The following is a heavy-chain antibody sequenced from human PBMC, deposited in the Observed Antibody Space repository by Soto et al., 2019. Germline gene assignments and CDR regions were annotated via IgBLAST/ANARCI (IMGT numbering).Heavy chain of an antibody. V-gene: IGHV4-39*01. J-gene: IGHJ4*02. CDR2: IYYSGST. CDR1: GGSISSSSYY. CDR3: ARSAYDYVWGSYRLYYFDY. Sequence: SETLSLTCTVSGGSISSSSYYWGWIRQPPGKGLEWIGSIYYSGSTYYNPSLKSRVTISVDTSKNQFSLKLSSVTAADTAVYYCARSAYDYVWGSYRLYYFDYWGQGTLVTVSS. D-gene: IGHD3-16*02.